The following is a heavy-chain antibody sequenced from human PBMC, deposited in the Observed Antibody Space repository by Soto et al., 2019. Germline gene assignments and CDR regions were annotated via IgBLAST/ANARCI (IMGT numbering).Heavy chain of an antibody. J-gene: IGHJ4*02. CDR3: ARDITAGYSYGYGFIDY. D-gene: IGHD5-18*01. Sequence: SQTLSLTCAIPGDSVSSNSAAWNWIRQSPSRGLEWLGRTYYRSKWYNDYAVSVKSRITINPDTSKNQFSLQLNSVTPEDTAVYYCARDITAGYSYGYGFIDYWGQGTLVTVSS. V-gene: IGHV6-1*01. CDR2: TYYRSKWYN. CDR1: GDSVSSNSAA.